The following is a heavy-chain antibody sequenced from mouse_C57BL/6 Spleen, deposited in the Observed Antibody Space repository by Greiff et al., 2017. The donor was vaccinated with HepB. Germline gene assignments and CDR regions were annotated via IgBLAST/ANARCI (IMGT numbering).Heavy chain of an antibody. J-gene: IGHJ3*01. CDR1: GYAFSGHW. CDR3: APEGGFPFAY. CDR2: IYPGDGDT. Sequence: QVQLQQSGAELVKPGASVKISCKASGYAFSGHWMNWVKQRPGKGLEWIGQIYPGDGDTNYNGKFKGKATLTADKSSSTAYMQLSSRTSEDSAVYFCAPEGGFPFAYWGQGTLVTVSA. V-gene: IGHV1-80*01.